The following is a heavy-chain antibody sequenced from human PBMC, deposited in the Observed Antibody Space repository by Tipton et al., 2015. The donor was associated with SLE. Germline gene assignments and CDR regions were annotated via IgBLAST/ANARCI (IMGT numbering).Heavy chain of an antibody. CDR3: ARGTTVILFDY. Sequence: TLSLTCTVSGGSISSYYWSWIRQPPGKGLEWIGYIYYSGSTNYNPSLKSRVTISVDTSKNQFSLKLSSVTAADTAVYYCARGTTVILFDYWGQGTLVPASS. CDR1: GGSISSYY. CDR2: IYYSGST. D-gene: IGHD4-17*01. J-gene: IGHJ4*02. V-gene: IGHV4-59*07.